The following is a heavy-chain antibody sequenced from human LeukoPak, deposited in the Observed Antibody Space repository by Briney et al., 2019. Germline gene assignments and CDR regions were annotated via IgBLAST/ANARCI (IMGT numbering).Heavy chain of an antibody. CDR2: IYHSGST. CDR3: ARALSSWVFDY. CDR1: GGSISSGGYS. V-gene: IGHV4-30-2*01. J-gene: IGHJ4*02. Sequence: SETLSLTCAVPGGSISSGGYSWSWIRQPPGKGLEWIGYIYHSGSTYYNPSLKSRVTISVDRSKNQFSLKLSSVTAADTAVYYCARALSSWVFDYWGQGTLVTVSS. D-gene: IGHD3-16*01.